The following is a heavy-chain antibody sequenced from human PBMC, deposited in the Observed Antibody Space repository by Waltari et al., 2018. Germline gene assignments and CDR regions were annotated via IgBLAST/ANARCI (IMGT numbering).Heavy chain of an antibody. V-gene: IGHV1-2*06. D-gene: IGHD6-6*01. CDR1: GYTFTGYQ. J-gene: IGHJ3*02. Sequence: QVQLVQSGAAVTKPGDSVTVACKASGYTFTGYQLPSVRRAPGQGLEWMGRINPNSGGTNYAQKFHGRVTITRDTSISTAYMELSRLRSDDTALYYCASPRIEYSSSSGAFDIWGQGTMVTVSS. CDR3: ASPRIEYSSSSGAFDI. CDR2: INPNSGGT.